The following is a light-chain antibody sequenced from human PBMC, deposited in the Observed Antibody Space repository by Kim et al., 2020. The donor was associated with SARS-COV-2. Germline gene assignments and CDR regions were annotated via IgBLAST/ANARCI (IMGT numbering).Light chain of an antibody. CDR3: QQYGSALT. CDR1: QSVSTCY. Sequence: LSPRETSTPAGRASQSVSTCYLAWYQQTPGQATRLLIYAAASRATRIPDRFSGSGSGTDLTLTISRLEPEDFAAYYCQQYGSALTSGGGTKVDIK. V-gene: IGKV3-20*01. J-gene: IGKJ4*01. CDR2: AAA.